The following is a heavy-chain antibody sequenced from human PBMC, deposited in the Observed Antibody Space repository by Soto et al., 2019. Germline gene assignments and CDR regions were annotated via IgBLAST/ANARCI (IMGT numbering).Heavy chain of an antibody. CDR2: MNPNSGNT. V-gene: IGHV1-8*01. J-gene: IGHJ6*03. D-gene: IGHD3-3*01. CDR3: ARARYDFWSGYTIAGYYMDV. CDR1: GYTFTSYD. Sequence: ASVKVSCKASGYTFTSYDINWVRQATGQGLEWMGWMNPNSGNTGYAQKFQGRVTMTRNTSISTAYMELGSLRSEDTAVYYCARARYDFWSGYTIAGYYMDVWGKGTTVTVSS.